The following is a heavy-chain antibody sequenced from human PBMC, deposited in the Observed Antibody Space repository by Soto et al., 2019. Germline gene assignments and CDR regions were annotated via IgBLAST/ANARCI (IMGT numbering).Heavy chain of an antibody. Sequence: QLQLQESGPGLVKPSETLSLTCTVSGGSISSSSYYWGWIRQPPGKGLEWIGSIYYSGSTYYNPSLKSRVTISVDTSKNQFSLKLSSVTAADTAVYYCARHFSAQAKADYYGSGSSPRFDPWGQGTLVTVSS. D-gene: IGHD3-10*01. J-gene: IGHJ5*02. V-gene: IGHV4-39*01. CDR2: IYYSGST. CDR1: GGSISSSSYY. CDR3: ARHFSAQAKADYYGSGSSPRFDP.